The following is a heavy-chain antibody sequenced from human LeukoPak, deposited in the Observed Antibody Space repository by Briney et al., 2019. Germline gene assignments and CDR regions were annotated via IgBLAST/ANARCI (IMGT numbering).Heavy chain of an antibody. CDR3: ATRYSGYDWHFDH. Sequence: ASVKVSCKASGYTFTGYYMHWVRQAPGQGLEWMGWINPNSGGTNYAQKFQGRVTMTRDTSISTAYMELSRLRSDDTAVYYCATRYSGYDWHFDHWGQGTLVTVSS. CDR1: GYTFTGYY. D-gene: IGHD5-12*01. V-gene: IGHV1-2*02. J-gene: IGHJ4*02. CDR2: INPNSGGT.